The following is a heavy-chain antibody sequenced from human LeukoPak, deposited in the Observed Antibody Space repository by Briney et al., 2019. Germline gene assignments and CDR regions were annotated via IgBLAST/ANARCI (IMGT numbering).Heavy chain of an antibody. CDR2: IIPIFGTA. CDR3: ARNSRYYYDSSGYYYCYY. CDR1: GGTFSSYA. D-gene: IGHD3-22*01. J-gene: IGHJ4*02. V-gene: IGHV1-69*13. Sequence: ASVKVSCKASGGTFSSYAISWVRQAPGQGLEWMGGIIPIFGTANYAQKFQGRVTITADESTSTAYMELSSLRSEDTAVYYCARNSRYYYDSSGYYYCYYWGQGTLVTVFS.